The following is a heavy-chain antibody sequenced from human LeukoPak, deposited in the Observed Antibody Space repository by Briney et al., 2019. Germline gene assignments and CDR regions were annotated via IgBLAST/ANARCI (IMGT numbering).Heavy chain of an antibody. CDR2: ISYDGSNK. J-gene: IGHJ4*02. V-gene: IGHV3-30-3*01. CDR1: GFTFSSYA. CDR3: ARAPPLYYFDY. Sequence: GRSLRLSCAASGFTFSSYAMHWVRQAPGKGLEWVAVISYDGSNKYYADSVKGRFTISRDNSKNTLYLQMNSLRAEDTAVYYCARAPPLYYFDYWGQGTLVTVSS.